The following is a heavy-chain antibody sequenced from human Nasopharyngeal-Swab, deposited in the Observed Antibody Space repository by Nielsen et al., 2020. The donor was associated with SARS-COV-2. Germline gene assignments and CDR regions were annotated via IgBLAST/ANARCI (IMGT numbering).Heavy chain of an antibody. J-gene: IGHJ6*02. CDR1: GGSISSYY. CDR2: IYYSGST. V-gene: IGHV4-59*08. Sequence: SETLSLTCTVSGGSISSYYWSWIRQPPGKGLEWIGYIYYSGSTNYNPSLKSRVTISVDTPKNQFSLKLSSVTAADTAVYYCARLPRYYDSSGYFGSYYYYYGMDVWGQGTTVTVSS. CDR3: ARLPRYYDSSGYFGSYYYYYGMDV. D-gene: IGHD3-22*01.